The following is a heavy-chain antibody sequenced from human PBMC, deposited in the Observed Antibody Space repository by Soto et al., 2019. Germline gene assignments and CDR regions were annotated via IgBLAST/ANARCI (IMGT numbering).Heavy chain of an antibody. CDR1: GYTFTGYY. Sequence: QVQLVQSGAEVKKPGASVKVSCKASGYTFTGYYMHWVRQAPGQGLEWMGWINPNSGGTNYAQKFQGWVTMTRDTSISTDYMELSRLRSDDTAVYYCARGGHYYGSGSYYAKGVGMDVWGQGTTVTVSS. CDR2: INPNSGGT. D-gene: IGHD3-10*01. V-gene: IGHV1-2*04. J-gene: IGHJ6*02. CDR3: ARGGHYYGSGSYYAKGVGMDV.